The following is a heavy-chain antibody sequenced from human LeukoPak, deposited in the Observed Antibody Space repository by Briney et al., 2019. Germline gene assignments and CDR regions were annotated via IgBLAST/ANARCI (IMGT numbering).Heavy chain of an antibody. J-gene: IGHJ4*02. D-gene: IGHD5/OR15-5a*01. Sequence: TGGSLRLSCAASGFTFDDYAMHWVRQAPGKGLEWVSGISWNSGSIGYADSAKGRFTISRDNAKNSLYLQMNSLRAEDTALYYCAKDTVYGDYWGQGTLVTVSS. V-gene: IGHV3-9*01. CDR1: GFTFDDYA. CDR3: AKDTVYGDY. CDR2: ISWNSGSI.